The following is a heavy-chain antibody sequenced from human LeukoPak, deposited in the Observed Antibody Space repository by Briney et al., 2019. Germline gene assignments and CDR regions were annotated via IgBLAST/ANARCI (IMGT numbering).Heavy chain of an antibody. CDR1: GGSFSGYY. Sequence: SETLSLTCAVYGGSFSGYYWSWIRQPPGKGLEWIGEINHSGSTNYNPSLKGRVTISVDTSKNQFSLKLSSVTAADTAVYYCARDELAGDYYDSSGYYPWGQGTLVTVSS. CDR2: INHSGST. J-gene: IGHJ5*02. V-gene: IGHV4-34*01. CDR3: ARDELAGDYYDSSGYYP. D-gene: IGHD3-22*01.